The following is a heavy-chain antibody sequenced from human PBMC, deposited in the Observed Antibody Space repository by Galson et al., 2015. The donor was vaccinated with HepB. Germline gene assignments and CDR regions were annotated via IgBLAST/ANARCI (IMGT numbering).Heavy chain of an antibody. V-gene: IGHV1-69*01. CDR1: GGTFSSYA. J-gene: IGHJ5*02. CDR3: ALRYSSWYEP. D-gene: IGHD3-16*01. CDR2: IIPIFGTA. Sequence: SCKASGGTFSSYAISWVRQAPGQGLEWMGGIIPIFGTANYAQKFQGRVTITADESTSTAYMELSSLRSEDTAVYYCALRYSSWYEPWGQGTLVTVSS.